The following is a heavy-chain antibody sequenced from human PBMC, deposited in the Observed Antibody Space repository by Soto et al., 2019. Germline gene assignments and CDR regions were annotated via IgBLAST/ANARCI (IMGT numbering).Heavy chain of an antibody. CDR1: GFTFSSYW. CDR2: INSDGSST. Sequence: GGSLRLSCAASGFTFSSYWMHWVRQAPGKGLVWVSRINSDGSSTSYADSVKGRFTISRDNAKNTLYLQMNSLRAEDTAVYYCARDLPTVYDFWSGYWPYYGMDVWGQGTTVTVSS. V-gene: IGHV3-74*01. CDR3: ARDLPTVYDFWSGYWPYYGMDV. J-gene: IGHJ6*02. D-gene: IGHD3-3*01.